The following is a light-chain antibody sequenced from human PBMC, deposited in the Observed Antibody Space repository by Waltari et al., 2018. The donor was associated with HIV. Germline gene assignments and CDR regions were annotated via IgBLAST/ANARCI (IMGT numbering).Light chain of an antibody. CDR1: SNDIGPYNY. CDR2: EVN. J-gene: IGLJ6*01. V-gene: IGLV2-8*01. Sequence: QSALTQPTAASGTPGQAVTIPCTGTSNDIGPYNYVPWYQQHPDKAPRLLIYEVNKRPSGVPGRFSGSKSGNTASLTVSGLQAEDEADYYCSSYAGSGNLLLFGGGTKVTVL. CDR3: SSYAGSGNLLL.